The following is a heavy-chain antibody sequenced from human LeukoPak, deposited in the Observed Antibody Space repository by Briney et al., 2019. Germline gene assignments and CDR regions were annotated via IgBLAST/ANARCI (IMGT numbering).Heavy chain of an antibody. Sequence: PSETLSLTCAVYGGSFSGYYWSWIRQPPGKGLEWIGEINHSGSTNYNPSLKSRVTISVDTSKNQFSLKLSSVTAADTAVYYCARGRGESSSWYYFDYWGQGTLVTVSS. CDR2: INHSGST. D-gene: IGHD6-13*01. CDR1: GGSFSGYY. CDR3: ARGRGESSSWYYFDY. V-gene: IGHV4-34*01. J-gene: IGHJ4*02.